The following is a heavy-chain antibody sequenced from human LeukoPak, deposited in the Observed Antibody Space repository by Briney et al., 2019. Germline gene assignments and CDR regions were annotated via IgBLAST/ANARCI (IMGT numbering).Heavy chain of an antibody. CDR1: GGTFSSYA. Sequence: SVKVSCKASGGTFSSYAISWVRQAPGQGLEWMGGIIPIFGTANYAQKFQGRVTITADESTSTAYMELSSLRSEDTAVYYCARDYDYYDSSGYFNWFDPWGQGTLVTVSS. J-gene: IGHJ5*02. D-gene: IGHD3-22*01. CDR3: ARDYDYYDSSGYFNWFDP. CDR2: IIPIFGTA. V-gene: IGHV1-69*13.